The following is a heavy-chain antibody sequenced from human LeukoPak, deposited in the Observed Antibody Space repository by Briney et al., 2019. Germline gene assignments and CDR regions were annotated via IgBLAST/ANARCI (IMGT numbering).Heavy chain of an antibody. J-gene: IGHJ5*02. CDR1: GGSISSHY. D-gene: IGHD3-16*02. Sequence: SETLFLTCTVSGGSISSHYWSWIRQPPGKGLEWIGYIYYSGSTNYNPSLKSRVTISIDTSKNQFSLKLSSVTAADTAVYYCARDRLVNWFDPWGRGTLVTVSS. CDR3: ARDRLVNWFDP. CDR2: IYYSGST. V-gene: IGHV4-59*11.